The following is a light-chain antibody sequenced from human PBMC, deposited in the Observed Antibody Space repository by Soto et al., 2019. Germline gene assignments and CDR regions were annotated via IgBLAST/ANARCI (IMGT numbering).Light chain of an antibody. Sequence: DIQLTQSPSLLSAYVGDRVTITCRASHDISTYLAWYQQKPGKAPKLMIYEASTLQSGVPSRFSGSGSGTEFTLAISSLQPDDFATYYCQQYETFSPWTFGQGGKADI. V-gene: IGKV1-9*01. J-gene: IGKJ1*01. CDR2: EAS. CDR3: QQYETFSPWT. CDR1: HDISTY.